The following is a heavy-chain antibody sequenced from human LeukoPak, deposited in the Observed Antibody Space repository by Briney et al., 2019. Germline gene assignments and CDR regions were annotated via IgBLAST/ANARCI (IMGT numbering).Heavy chain of an antibody. CDR2: ISAYNGNT. CDR1: GYTFTSYG. Sequence: ASVKVSXKASGYTFTSYGISWMRQAPGQGLEWMGWISAYNGNTNYAQKLQGRVTMTTDTSTSTAYMELRSLRSDDTAVYYCARDGSYYDSSGYYWAYYFDYWGQGTLVTVSS. V-gene: IGHV1-18*01. CDR3: ARDGSYYDSSGYYWAYYFDY. D-gene: IGHD3-22*01. J-gene: IGHJ4*02.